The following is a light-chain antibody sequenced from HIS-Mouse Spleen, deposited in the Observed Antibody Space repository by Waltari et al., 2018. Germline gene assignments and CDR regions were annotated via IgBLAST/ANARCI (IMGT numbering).Light chain of an antibody. CDR2: EDS. J-gene: IGLJ2*01. V-gene: IGLV3-21*02. CDR1: NSGRNR. Sequence: SYVLTPPPSVSVAPGQTARITCGGNNSGRNRVHWYQQKPGQAPVLVVYEDSDRPSGIPERFSGSNSGNTATLTISRVEAGDEADYYCQVWDSSSDHVVFGGGTKLTVL. CDR3: QVWDSSSDHVV.